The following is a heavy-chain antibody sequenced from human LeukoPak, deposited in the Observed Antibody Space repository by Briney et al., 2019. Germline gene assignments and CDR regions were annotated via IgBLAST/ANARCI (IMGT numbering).Heavy chain of an antibody. J-gene: IGHJ3*02. CDR3: VKESGCMVAPNSAFDI. CDR1: GYTFNSYP. CDR2: ISRNGGST. D-gene: IGHD4/OR15-4a*01. Sequence: PGGSLRLSCSTSGYTFNSYPVHWVRQAPGKGLEYVSGISRNGGSTYYADSVKGRFTISRDNSKNTLYLQMSSLRAENTAVYYSVKESGCMVAPNSAFDIWGQGTMVTVSS. V-gene: IGHV3-64D*06.